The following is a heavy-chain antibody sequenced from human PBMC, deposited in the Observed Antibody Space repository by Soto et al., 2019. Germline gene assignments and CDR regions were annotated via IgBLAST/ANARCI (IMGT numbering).Heavy chain of an antibody. CDR1: GGTFSSYT. CDR3: AKEDDDSSGYNYNYFYY. V-gene: IGHV1-69*04. Sequence: ASVKVSCKASGGTFSSYTISWVRQAPGQGLEWMGRIIPILGIANYAQKFQGRVTITADKSTSTAYMELSSLRSEDTAVYYCAKEDDDSSGYNYNYFYYWGQGTLVTVSS. CDR2: IIPILGIA. D-gene: IGHD3-22*01. J-gene: IGHJ4*02.